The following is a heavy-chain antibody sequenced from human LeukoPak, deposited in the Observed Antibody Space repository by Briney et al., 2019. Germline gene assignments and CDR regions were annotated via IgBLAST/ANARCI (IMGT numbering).Heavy chain of an antibody. CDR3: ARDGRPYYDFWSGYSSSYYYYYMDV. D-gene: IGHD3-3*01. V-gene: IGHV1-46*01. J-gene: IGHJ6*03. CDR1: GYTFTSYY. CDR2: INPSGGST. Sequence: RASVKVSCKASGYTFTSYYMHWVRQAPGQGLEWMGIINPSGGSTSYAQKFQGRVTMTRDMSTSTVYMELSSLRSEDTAVYYCARDGRPYYDFWSGYSSSYYYYYMDVWGKGTTVTVSS.